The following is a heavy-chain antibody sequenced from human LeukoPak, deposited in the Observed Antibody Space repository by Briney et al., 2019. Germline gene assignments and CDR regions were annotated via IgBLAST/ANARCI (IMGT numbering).Heavy chain of an antibody. CDR1: GFTFSSYA. Sequence: GGSLRLSCAASGFTFSSYAMSWVRQAPGEGLVWVLRINAGGSATSYADSVEGRFTISRDNAKDTLYLQMNSLRVEDTAVYYCGSSLGPLTEYWGQGTLVTVSS. D-gene: IGHD3-10*01. CDR2: INAGGSAT. J-gene: IGHJ4*02. CDR3: GSSLGPLTEY. V-gene: IGHV3-74*01.